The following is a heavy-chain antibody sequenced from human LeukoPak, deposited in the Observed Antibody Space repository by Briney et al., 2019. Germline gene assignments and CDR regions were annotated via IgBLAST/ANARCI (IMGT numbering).Heavy chain of an antibody. CDR2: ISYDGSNK. Sequence: GGSLRLSCAASGFTFSSYGMHWVRQAPGKGLEWVAVISYDGSNKYYADSVKGRSTISRDNSKNTLYLQMNSLRAEDTAVYYCAKGSSLGDYWGQGTPVTVSS. V-gene: IGHV3-30*18. CDR3: AKGSSLGDY. CDR1: GFTFSSYG. D-gene: IGHD5/OR15-5a*01. J-gene: IGHJ4*02.